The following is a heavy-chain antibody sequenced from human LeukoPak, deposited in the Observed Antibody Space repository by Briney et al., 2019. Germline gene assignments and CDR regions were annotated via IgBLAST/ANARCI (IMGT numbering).Heavy chain of an antibody. Sequence: SQTLSLTCAVSGGSISSGGYSWSWIRQPPGKGLEWIGYIYYSGSTNYNPSLKSRVTISVDTSKNQFSLKLSSVTAADTAVYYCARHSDGSSGWYTDYYFDYWGQGTLVTVSS. J-gene: IGHJ4*02. V-gene: IGHV4-30-4*07. CDR1: GGSISSGGYS. CDR3: ARHSDGSSGWYTDYYFDY. D-gene: IGHD6-19*01. CDR2: IYYSGST.